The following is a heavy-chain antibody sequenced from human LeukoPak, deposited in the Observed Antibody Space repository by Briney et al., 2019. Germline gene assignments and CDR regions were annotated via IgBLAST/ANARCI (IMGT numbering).Heavy chain of an antibody. D-gene: IGHD2-15*01. CDR1: GFTFSSSA. V-gene: IGHV3-23*01. J-gene: IGHJ4*02. Sequence: GGSLRLSCAASGFTFSSSAMSWVRQAPGKGLEWVSAISNNGGYTYYADSVQGRFTISRDNYKTTLCLQMNSLRAGDTAVYYCAKQLGYCSDGSCYFPYWGQGTLVTVSS. CDR2: ISNNGGYT. CDR3: AKQLGYCSDGSCYFPY.